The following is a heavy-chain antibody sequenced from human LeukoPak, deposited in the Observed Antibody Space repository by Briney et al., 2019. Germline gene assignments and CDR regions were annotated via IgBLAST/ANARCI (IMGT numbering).Heavy chain of an antibody. J-gene: IGHJ4*02. CDR1: GGSISSGGYS. CDR2: IYHSGST. D-gene: IGHD5-18*01. V-gene: IGHV4-30-2*01. CDR3: AREVGYGKRGFDY. Sequence: SETLSLTCAVSGGSISSGGYSWSWIRQPPGKGLEWIGYIYHSGSTYYNPSLKSRVTISVDRSKNQFSLKLSSVTAADTGVYYCAREVGYGKRGFDYWGQGTLVTVSS.